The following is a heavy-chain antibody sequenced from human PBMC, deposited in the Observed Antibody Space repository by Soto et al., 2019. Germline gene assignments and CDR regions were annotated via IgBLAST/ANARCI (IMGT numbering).Heavy chain of an antibody. CDR3: AHQSRITGTTYNWFDP. Sequence: QITLKESGPTLVKPTQPLTLTCTFSGFSLSTSGVGVGWIRQPPGKALEWLALIYWDDDKRYSPSLKSRLTITKDTSKNQVVLTMMNMDPVDTATYYCAHQSRITGTTYNWFDPWGQGTLVTVSS. CDR2: IYWDDDK. CDR1: GFSLSTSGVG. J-gene: IGHJ5*02. V-gene: IGHV2-5*02. D-gene: IGHD1-7*01.